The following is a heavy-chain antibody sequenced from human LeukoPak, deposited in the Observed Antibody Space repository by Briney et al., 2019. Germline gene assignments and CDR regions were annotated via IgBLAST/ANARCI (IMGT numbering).Heavy chain of an antibody. CDR1: GFTFSSYA. V-gene: IGHV3-23*01. CDR3: AKDLRGYSGYDLKDY. CDR2: ISGSGGST. J-gene: IGHJ4*02. Sequence: GGSLRLSCAASGFTFSSYAMSWVRQAPGKGLEWVSAISGSGGSTYYVDSVKGWFTISRDNSKNTLYLQMNSLRAEDTAVYYCAKDLRGYSGYDLKDYWGQGTLVTVSS. D-gene: IGHD5-12*01.